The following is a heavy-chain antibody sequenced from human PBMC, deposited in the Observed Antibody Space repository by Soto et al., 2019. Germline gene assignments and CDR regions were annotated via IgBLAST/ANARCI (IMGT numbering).Heavy chain of an antibody. V-gene: IGHV3-7*01. CDR2: IKPDGSAK. Sequence: PGGSLRLSCAASGFTFSSYWMAWVRQAPGKGLEWVANIKPDGSAKNYVDSVKGRFTISRDNAKNSVYLQMSSLRADDTAVYYCARDPVRGDDYNFDLWGQGTLVTVSS. J-gene: IGHJ4*02. D-gene: IGHD3-10*01. CDR3: ARDPVRGDDYNFDL. CDR1: GFTFSSYW.